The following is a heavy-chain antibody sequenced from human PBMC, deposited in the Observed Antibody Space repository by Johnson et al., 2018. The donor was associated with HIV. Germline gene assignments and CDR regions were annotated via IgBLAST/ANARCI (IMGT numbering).Heavy chain of an antibody. CDR2: ISGGDDST. CDR3: AKGPRADAFDI. Sequence: VQLVESGGGLVQPGGSLRLSCAASGFTFSSYAMSWVRQAPGKALEWVSAISGGDDSTYYADSVKGRFSISRDNSKNTLNVQMNSLRAEDTAVYYCAKGPRADAFDIWGQGTMVTVSS. CDR1: GFTFSSYA. J-gene: IGHJ3*02. V-gene: IGHV3-23*04.